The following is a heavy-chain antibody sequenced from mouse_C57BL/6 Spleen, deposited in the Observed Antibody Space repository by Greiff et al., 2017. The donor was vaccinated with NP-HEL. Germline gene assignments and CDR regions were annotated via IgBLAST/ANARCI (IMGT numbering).Heavy chain of an antibody. V-gene: IGHV5-17*01. CDR2: ISSGSSTI. CDR1: GFTFSDYG. Sequence: DVMLVESGGGLVKPGGSLKLSCAASGFTFSDYGMHWVRQAPEKGLEWVAYISSGSSTIYYADTVKGRFTISRDNAKNTLFLQMTSLRSEDTAMYYCARPGYYGSSDGYAMDYWGQGTSVTVSS. CDR3: ARPGYYGSSDGYAMDY. J-gene: IGHJ4*01. D-gene: IGHD1-1*01.